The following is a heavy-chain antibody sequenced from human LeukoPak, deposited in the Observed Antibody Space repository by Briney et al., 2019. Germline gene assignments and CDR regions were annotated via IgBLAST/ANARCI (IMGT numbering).Heavy chain of an antibody. CDR3: ARDRGDFDWLALDY. Sequence: GGSLRLSCAASGFTFSSYCMHWVRQAPGKGLVWVSRINSDGSSTSYADSVKGRFTISRDNAKNTLYLQMNSLRAEDTAVYYCARDRGDFDWLALDYWGQGTLVTVSS. J-gene: IGHJ4*02. CDR2: INSDGSST. V-gene: IGHV3-74*01. D-gene: IGHD3-9*01. CDR1: GFTFSSYC.